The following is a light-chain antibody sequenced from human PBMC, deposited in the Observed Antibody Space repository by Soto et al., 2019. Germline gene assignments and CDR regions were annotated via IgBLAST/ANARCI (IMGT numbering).Light chain of an antibody. V-gene: IGLV1-40*01. CDR2: SNS. CDR1: SSNTGAGSD. J-gene: IGLJ3*02. CDR3: QSYDSSLSGWV. Sequence: QSVLTQPPSVSGAPGQRVTISCTGTSSNTGAGSDVHWYQQHPGTAPKYLIYSNSNRPSGVPDRFSGSKSGTSAALAISGLQAEDEADYFCQSYDSSLSGWVFGGGTKVTVL.